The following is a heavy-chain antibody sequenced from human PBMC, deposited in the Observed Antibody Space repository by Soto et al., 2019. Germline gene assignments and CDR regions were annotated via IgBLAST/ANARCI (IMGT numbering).Heavy chain of an antibody. D-gene: IGHD6-19*01. CDR2: IYHSGAT. CDR3: ARAGLGLAFDS. V-gene: IGHV4-4*02. CDR1: GDSMNNNNW. Sequence: QVQLQESGPGLVKPSGTLSLTCAVSGDSMNNNNWWSWVRQSPRKGLEWIAEIYHSGATKYNPSLQSRVTISIDKSEKQFSLKLNSVTAADTAVYYCARAGLGLAFDSWGQGALVTVSS. J-gene: IGHJ5*01.